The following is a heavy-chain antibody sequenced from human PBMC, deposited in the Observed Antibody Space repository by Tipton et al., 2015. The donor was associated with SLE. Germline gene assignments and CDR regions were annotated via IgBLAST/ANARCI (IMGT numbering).Heavy chain of an antibody. Sequence: TLSLTCSVSTYSISNGHYWAWVRQPPGKGLEWIGTVYHTGNTYYNPSLKSRVTMSVDTSKNQFSLKLNSVTAADTAVYYCARGSYDSSGYHNWEFDYWGQGTLVTVSS. J-gene: IGHJ4*02. D-gene: IGHD3-22*01. CDR2: VYHTGNT. CDR3: ARGSYDSSGYHNWEFDY. V-gene: IGHV4-38-2*02. CDR1: TYSISNGHY.